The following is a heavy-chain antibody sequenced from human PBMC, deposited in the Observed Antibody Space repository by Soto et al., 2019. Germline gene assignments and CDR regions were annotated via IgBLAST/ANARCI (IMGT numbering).Heavy chain of an antibody. D-gene: IGHD3-22*01. CDR2: INPNSGGT. J-gene: IGHJ4*02. CDR1: GYTFTGYY. CDR3: AREVSSGYYPPLNYYFDY. Sequence: GASVKVSCKASGYTFTGYYMHWVRQAPGQGLEWMGWINPNSGGTNYAQKFQGWVTMTRDTSISTAYMELSRLRSDDTAVYYCAREVSSGYYPPLNYYFDYWGQGTLVTVSS. V-gene: IGHV1-2*04.